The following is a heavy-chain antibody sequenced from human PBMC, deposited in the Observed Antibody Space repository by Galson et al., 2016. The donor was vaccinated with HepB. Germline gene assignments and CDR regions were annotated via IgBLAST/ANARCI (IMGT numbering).Heavy chain of an antibody. CDR2: IYYSGST. CDR3: ARGSAFGGVDV. Sequence: GKGLEWIGYIYYSGSTYHSPSLKSRVTISVDTSKNQFSLKLNSVTAADTAVYYCARGSAFGGVDVWGQGTTVTVSS. D-gene: IGHD3-16*01. J-gene: IGHJ6*02. V-gene: IGHV4-30-4*01.